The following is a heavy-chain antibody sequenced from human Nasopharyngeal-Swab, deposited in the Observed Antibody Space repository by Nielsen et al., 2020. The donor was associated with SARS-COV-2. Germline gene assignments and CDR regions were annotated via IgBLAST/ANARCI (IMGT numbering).Heavy chain of an antibody. CDR3: ARDVAAAGYYFDY. D-gene: IGHD6-13*01. V-gene: IGHV3-66*01. CDR2: IYSGGST. Sequence: GVSLKISCAASGFTVSSNYMSWVRQAPGKGLEWVSVIYSGGSTYYADSVKGRFTISRDNSKNTLYLQMNSLRAEDTAVYYCARDVAAAGYYFDYWGQGTLVTVSS. J-gene: IGHJ4*02. CDR1: GFTVSSNY.